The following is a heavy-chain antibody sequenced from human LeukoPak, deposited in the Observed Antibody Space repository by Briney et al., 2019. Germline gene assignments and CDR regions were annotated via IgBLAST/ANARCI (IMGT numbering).Heavy chain of an antibody. J-gene: IGHJ4*02. V-gene: IGHV1-24*01. CDR3: ATDLNYGGNELRDY. D-gene: IGHD4-23*01. CDR1: GYTLTELS. CDR2: FDPEDGEA. Sequence: ASVKVSCKVSGYTLTELSMHWVRQAPGKGLEWMGGFDPEDGEAIYAQKFQGRVTMTEDTPTDTAYMELSSLRSEDTAVYYCATDLNYGGNELRDYWGQGTLVTVSS.